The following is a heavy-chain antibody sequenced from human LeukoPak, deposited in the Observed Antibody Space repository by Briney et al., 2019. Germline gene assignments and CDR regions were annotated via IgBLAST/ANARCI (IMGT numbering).Heavy chain of an antibody. D-gene: IGHD2-2*01. V-gene: IGHV3-23*01. CDR1: GFTFSSYA. CDR2: ISGRGGST. Sequence: PGGSLRLSCAASGFTFSSYAMSWVRQAPGKGLEWVSAISGRGGSTYYADSMKGRFTISRDNSKNTLYLQMNSLRAEDTAVYYCAKVTDIVVVPAATDYWGQGTLVTVSS. J-gene: IGHJ4*02. CDR3: AKVTDIVVVPAATDY.